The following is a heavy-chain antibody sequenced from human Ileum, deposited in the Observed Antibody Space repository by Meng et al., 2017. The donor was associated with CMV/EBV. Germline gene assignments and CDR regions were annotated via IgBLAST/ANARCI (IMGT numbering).Heavy chain of an antibody. CDR2: INTDGSNT. Sequence: ASGFTFSRYWMIWVRQPPGKGLVWVSRINTDGSNTAYADSAKGRFTISRDNARNTLYLQMNSLKAEDTAMYYCVRDKSTSSLGIFDYWGQGALVTVST. CDR1: GFTFSRYW. CDR3: VRDKSTSSLGIFDY. V-gene: IGHV3-74*01. D-gene: IGHD6-6*01. J-gene: IGHJ4*02.